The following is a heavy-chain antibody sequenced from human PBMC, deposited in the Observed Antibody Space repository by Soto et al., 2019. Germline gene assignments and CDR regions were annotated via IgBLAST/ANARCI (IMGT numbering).Heavy chain of an antibody. D-gene: IGHD3-22*01. CDR2: IYHSGST. J-gene: IGHJ4*02. CDR1: SGSISSSNW. V-gene: IGHV4-4*02. Sequence: SETLSLTCAVSSGSISSSNWWSWVRQPPGKGLEWIGEIYHSGSTNYNPSLKSRVTISVDKSKNQFSLKLSSVTAADTAVYYCARIYDSSGYYFDYWGQGTLVTVSS. CDR3: ARIYDSSGYYFDY.